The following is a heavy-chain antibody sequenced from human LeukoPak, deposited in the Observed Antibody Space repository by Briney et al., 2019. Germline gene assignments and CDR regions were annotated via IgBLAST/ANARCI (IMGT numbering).Heavy chain of an antibody. CDR1: GFTFSNYG. V-gene: IGHV3-33*06. J-gene: IGHJ4*02. CDR3: AKGTYGSGSYYMYY. CDR2: IWYDGSNK. D-gene: IGHD3-10*01. Sequence: GRSLRLSCAASGFTFSNYGIHWVRQAPGKGLEWVAVIWYDGSNKYYADSVKGRFTISRDNSKNTLYLQMNSLRAEDTAVYYCAKGTYGSGSYYMYYWGQGTLVTVSS.